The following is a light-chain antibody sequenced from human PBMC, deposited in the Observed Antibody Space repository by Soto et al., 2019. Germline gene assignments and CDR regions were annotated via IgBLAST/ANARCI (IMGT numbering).Light chain of an antibody. J-gene: IGKJ1*01. CDR3: QHHNQAPWT. CDR1: QDIYTY. V-gene: IGKV1-27*01. CDR2: GAS. Sequence: IQMTQSPSSLSASVGDRVTITCRASQDIYTYLAWYQHRPGKAPELLIYGASTLQAGVPSRFSGGGSGTHFVLTISSLQPEDVATYYCQHHNQAPWTFGQGTKV.